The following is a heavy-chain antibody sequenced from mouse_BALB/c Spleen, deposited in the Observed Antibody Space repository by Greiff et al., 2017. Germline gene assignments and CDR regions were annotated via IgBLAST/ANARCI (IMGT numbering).Heavy chain of an antibody. Sequence: VEPGGGLVKPGGSLKFPCAALGSTFRSTAMSWVRQTPEKRLECVASISSGGSIYYPDSVKGRFPISRDNAMNILYLQMSSLWSADTAMYYCARASAWFAYWGQGTLVTVSA. J-gene: IGHJ3*01. V-gene: IGHV5-6-5*01. CDR1: GSTFRSTA. CDR2: ISSGGSI. CDR3: ARASAWFAY.